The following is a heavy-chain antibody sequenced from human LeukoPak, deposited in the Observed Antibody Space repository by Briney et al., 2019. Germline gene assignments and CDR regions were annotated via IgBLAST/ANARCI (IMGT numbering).Heavy chain of an antibody. Sequence: GGSLRLSCAASGFTFSTYAVNWVRQAPGKGLEWVSVIYSGGSTYYADSVKGRFTISRDNSKNTLYLQMNSLRAEDTAVYYCARVKMEGITIFGVVRQYYYYYGMDVWGQGTTVTVSS. V-gene: IGHV3-66*01. J-gene: IGHJ6*02. CDR2: IYSGGST. CDR1: GFTFSTYA. D-gene: IGHD3-3*01. CDR3: ARVKMEGITIFGVVRQYYYYYGMDV.